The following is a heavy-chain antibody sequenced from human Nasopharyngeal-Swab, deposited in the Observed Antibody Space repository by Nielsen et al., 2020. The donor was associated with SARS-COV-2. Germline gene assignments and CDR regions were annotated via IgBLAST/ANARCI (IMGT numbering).Heavy chain of an antibody. CDR1: GYTFTGFY. J-gene: IGHJ4*02. D-gene: IGHD3-22*01. Sequence: ASVKVSCKASGYTFTGFYMHWVRQAPGQGLEWMGWINPNSGGTNYAQKLQGRVTMTTDTSTSTAYMELRSLRSDDTAVYYCARDRQDSSGYEPVDYWGQGTLVTVSS. CDR3: ARDRQDSSGYEPVDY. CDR2: INPNSGGT. V-gene: IGHV1-2*02.